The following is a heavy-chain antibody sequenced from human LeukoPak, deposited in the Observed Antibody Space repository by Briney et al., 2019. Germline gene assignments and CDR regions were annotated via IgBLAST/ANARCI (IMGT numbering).Heavy chain of an antibody. CDR2: ISGSGGST. CDR3: AKDALRDYDFWSGYFARNHFDY. V-gene: IGHV3-23*01. Sequence: GGLRLSCAASGFTFSSYAMSWVRQAPGKGLEWVSAISGSGGSTYYADSVKGRFTISRDNSKNTLYLQMNSLRAEDTAVYYRAKDALRDYDFWSGYFARNHFDYWGQGTLVTVSS. D-gene: IGHD3-3*01. J-gene: IGHJ4*02. CDR1: GFTFSSYA.